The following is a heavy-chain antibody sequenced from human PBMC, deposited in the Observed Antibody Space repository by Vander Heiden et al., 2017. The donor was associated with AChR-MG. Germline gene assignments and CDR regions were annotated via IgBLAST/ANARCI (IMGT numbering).Heavy chain of an antibody. CDR3: ARIIAAAGFTPRDYYYGMDV. V-gene: IGHV1-69*04. CDR2: IIPILGIA. D-gene: IGHD6-13*01. J-gene: IGHJ6*02. CDR1: GGTFSCYA. Sequence: QVQLVQSGAEVKKPGSSVKVSCKASGGTFSCYAISWVRQAPGQGLEWMGRIIPILGIANYAQKFQGRVTITADKSTSTAYMELSSLRSEDTAVYYCARIIAAAGFTPRDYYYGMDVWGQGTTVTVSS.